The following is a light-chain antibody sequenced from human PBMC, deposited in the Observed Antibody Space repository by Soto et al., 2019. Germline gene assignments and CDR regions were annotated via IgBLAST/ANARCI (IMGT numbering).Light chain of an antibody. CDR2: GAS. CDR3: QQHGAWPLT. CDR1: QSVGTY. V-gene: IGKV3-15*01. J-gene: IGKJ4*01. Sequence: EIVMTQSPATLSLSPGERATLSCRASQSVGTYLAWYQQKPGQAPRLLIYGASTRATGITARFSGSGSGSEFTLTISSLQTGDSAVYYCQQHGAWPLTFGGGTRVEIK.